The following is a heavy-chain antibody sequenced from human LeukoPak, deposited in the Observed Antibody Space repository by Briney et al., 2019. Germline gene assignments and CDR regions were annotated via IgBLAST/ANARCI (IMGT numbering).Heavy chain of an antibody. CDR3: ARALANFWSGYSFDY. V-gene: IGHV3-66*01. Sequence: GGSLRLSCAASGFTVSTNYMSWVRQAPGRGLEWVSVIYSGGSSTYYADSVKGRFTISRDKSKNTLYLQMNSLRGEDTAVYYCARALANFWSGYSFDYWGQGTLVTVSS. J-gene: IGHJ4*02. CDR2: IYSGGSST. CDR1: GFTVSTNY. D-gene: IGHD3-3*01.